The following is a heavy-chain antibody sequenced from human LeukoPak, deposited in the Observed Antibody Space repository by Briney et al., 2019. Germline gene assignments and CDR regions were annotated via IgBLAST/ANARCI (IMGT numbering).Heavy chain of an antibody. CDR3: AGAEPRGSSWYPY. D-gene: IGHD6-13*01. CDR1: GGSFSGYY. CDR2: INHSGST. J-gene: IGHJ4*02. V-gene: IGHV4-34*01. Sequence: PSETLSLTCAVYGGSFSGYYWSWIRQPPGKGLEWIGEINHSGSTNYNPSLKSRVTMSVDTSKNQFSLKLSSVTAADTAIYYCAGAEPRGSSWYPYWGQGTLVTVSS.